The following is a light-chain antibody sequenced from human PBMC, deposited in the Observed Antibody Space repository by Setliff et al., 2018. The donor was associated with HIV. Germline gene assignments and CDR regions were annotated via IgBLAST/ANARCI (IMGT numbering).Light chain of an antibody. Sequence: QSVLTQPASVSGSPGQSITISCTGTSSDVGGYKYVYWYQQHPGKAPKLMIYEVSNRPSGISNRFSGSKSGNTASLTISGLQAEDEADYYCSSFARGGTLYVFGTGTKATVL. CDR2: EVS. CDR3: SSFARGGTLYV. CDR1: SSDVGGYKY. J-gene: IGLJ1*01. V-gene: IGLV2-14*01.